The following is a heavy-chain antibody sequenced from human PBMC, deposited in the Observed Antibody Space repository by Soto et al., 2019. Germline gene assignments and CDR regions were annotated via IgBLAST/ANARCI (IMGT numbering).Heavy chain of an antibody. CDR1: GYTFTSYD. D-gene: IGHD6-13*01. V-gene: IGHV1-8*01. J-gene: IGHJ4*02. CDR3: ARLIIAAAGRGFDY. CDR2: MNPNSGNT. Sequence: QVQLVQSGAEVKKPGASVKVSCKASGYTFTSYDINWVRQATGQGREWMGWMNPNSGNTGYAQKFQGRVTMTRNTSISTAYMELSSLRSEDTAVYYCARLIIAAAGRGFDYWGQGTLVTVSS.